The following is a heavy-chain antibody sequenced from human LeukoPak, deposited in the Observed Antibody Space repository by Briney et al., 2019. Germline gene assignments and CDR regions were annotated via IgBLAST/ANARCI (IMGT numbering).Heavy chain of an antibody. D-gene: IGHD6-13*01. J-gene: IGHJ4*02. V-gene: IGHV1-2*02. CDR1: GYTFTEYC. CDR2: INPNSGGS. CDR3: AAWAAVGRFFDY. Sequence: ASVKVSCKASGYTFTEYCIHWVRQAPGQGLEWMGWINPNSGGSNSAQKFRGRVTMTRDTSITTAYMELSRLASDDTAVYYCAAWAAVGRFFDYWGQGTLVTVSS.